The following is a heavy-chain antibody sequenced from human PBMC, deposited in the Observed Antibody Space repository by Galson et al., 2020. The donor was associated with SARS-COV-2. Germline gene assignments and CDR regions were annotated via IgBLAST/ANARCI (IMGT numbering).Heavy chain of an antibody. CDR2: IWYDGSNK. D-gene: IGHD2-21*01. CDR3: AKRPESYCGGDCYSAAIDY. Sequence: GGSLRLSCAAYGFTFSSYGMHWVRQAPGKGLEWVAVIWYDGSNKYYADSVKGRFTISRDNSKNTLYLQMNSLRAEDTAVYYCAKRPESYCGGDCYSAAIDYWGQGTLVTVSS. V-gene: IGHV3-33*06. J-gene: IGHJ4*02. CDR1: GFTFSSYG.